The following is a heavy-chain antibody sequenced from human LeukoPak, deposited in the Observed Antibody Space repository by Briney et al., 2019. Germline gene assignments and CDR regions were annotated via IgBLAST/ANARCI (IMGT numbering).Heavy chain of an antibody. CDR1: GYTLTSYG. CDR2: ISAYNGNT. Sequence: GASVKVSCKASGYTLTSYGISWVRQAPGQGLEWMGWISAYNGNTNYAQKLQGRVTMTTDTSTSTAYMELRSLRSDDTAVYYCARVPHCSSTSCTNYYYYMDVWGKGTTVTVSS. D-gene: IGHD2-2*01. CDR3: ARVPHCSSTSCTNYYYYMDV. V-gene: IGHV1-18*01. J-gene: IGHJ6*03.